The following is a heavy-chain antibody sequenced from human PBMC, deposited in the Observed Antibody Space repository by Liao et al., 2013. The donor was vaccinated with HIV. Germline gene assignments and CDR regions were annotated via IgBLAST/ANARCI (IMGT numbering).Heavy chain of an antibody. CDR3: ARDVVRGVDY. J-gene: IGHJ4*02. CDR2: INHSGST. Sequence: QVQLQQWGAGLLKPSETLSLTCAVYGGSFSGYYWSWIRQPPGKGLEWIGEINHSGSTNYNPSLKSRVTISVDTSKNQFSLKLSSVTAADTAVYYCARDVVRGVDYWGQGTLVTVSS. V-gene: IGHV4-34*01. D-gene: IGHD3-10*01. CDR1: GGSFSGYY.